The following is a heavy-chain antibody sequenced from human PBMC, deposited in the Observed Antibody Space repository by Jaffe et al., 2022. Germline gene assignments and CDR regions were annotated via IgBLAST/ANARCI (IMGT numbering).Heavy chain of an antibody. D-gene: IGHD2-15*01. J-gene: IGHJ4*02. Sequence: QVQLQESGPGLVKPSETLSLTCAVSGYFISSGYYWGWIRQPPGKGLEWIGSIYHSGITHYKTSLKSRVTLSVDTSKNQFSLKLSSVTAADTAVYYCARFQVVRYYFDYWGQGTLVTVSS. V-gene: IGHV4-38-2*01. CDR2: IYHSGIT. CDR1: GYFISSGYY. CDR3: ARFQVVRYYFDY.